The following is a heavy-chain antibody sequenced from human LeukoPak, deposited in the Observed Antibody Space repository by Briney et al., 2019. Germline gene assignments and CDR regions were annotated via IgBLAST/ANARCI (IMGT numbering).Heavy chain of an antibody. J-gene: IGHJ6*03. D-gene: IGHD2-15*01. V-gene: IGHV1-8*01. Sequence: GASVKVSCKASGYTFTSYDINWVRQATGQGLEWMGWMNPNSGNTGYAQKFQGRVTMTRNTSISTACMELSSLRSDDTAVYYCARDYCSGGSCYYYYYMDVWGKGTTVTVSS. CDR2: MNPNSGNT. CDR1: GYTFTSYD. CDR3: ARDYCSGGSCYYYYYMDV.